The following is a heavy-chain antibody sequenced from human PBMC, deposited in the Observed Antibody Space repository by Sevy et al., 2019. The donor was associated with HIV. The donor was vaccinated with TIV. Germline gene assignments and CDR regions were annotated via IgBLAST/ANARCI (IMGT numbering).Heavy chain of an antibody. Sequence: GESLKISCAASGFTFSSYWMSWVRQAPGKGLEWVANIKQDGSEKYYVDSVKGRFTISRDNAKNSLYLQMNSLRAEGTAVYYCARGAYMVRGVIGRGAFDIWGQGTMVTVSS. CDR2: IKQDGSEK. CDR3: ARGAYMVRGVIGRGAFDI. J-gene: IGHJ3*02. D-gene: IGHD3-10*01. CDR1: GFTFSSYW. V-gene: IGHV3-7*03.